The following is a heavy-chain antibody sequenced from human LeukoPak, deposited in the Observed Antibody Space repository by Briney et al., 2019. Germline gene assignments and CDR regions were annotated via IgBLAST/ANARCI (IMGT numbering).Heavy chain of an antibody. CDR2: INPSGGST. D-gene: IGHD3-3*01. CDR1: GGTFSSYA. CDR3: AAPFLPGVVSPPDAFDI. V-gene: IGHV1-46*01. Sequence: ASVKVSCKASGGTFSSYAISWVRQAPGQGLEWMGIINPSGGSTSYAQKFQGSVTMTRDTSTSTVYMELSSLRSEDTAVYYCAAPFLPGVVSPPDAFDIWGQGTMVTVSS. J-gene: IGHJ3*02.